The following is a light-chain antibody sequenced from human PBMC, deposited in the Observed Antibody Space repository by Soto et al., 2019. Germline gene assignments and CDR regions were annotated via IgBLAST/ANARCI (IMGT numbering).Light chain of an antibody. CDR2: DAS. CDR1: QDIKNY. Sequence: DIQMTQSPSSLSASVGDRVTITCQASQDIKNYLNWYHQKSGKAPKLLIYDASDLETGFPSRFSGSGSGTDFTFTINSLQPEDIATYYCQQYDNLPLTFGGGTKVEIK. J-gene: IGKJ4*01. CDR3: QQYDNLPLT. V-gene: IGKV1-33*01.